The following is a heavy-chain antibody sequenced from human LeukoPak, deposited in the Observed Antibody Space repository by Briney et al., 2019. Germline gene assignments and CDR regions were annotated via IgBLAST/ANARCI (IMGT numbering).Heavy chain of an antibody. D-gene: IGHD4/OR15-4a*01. V-gene: IGHV5-10-1*01. J-gene: IGHJ6*02. CDR3: ARRLSEDGMDV. CDR1: GYIFTSYW. CDR2: IDPSDSYT. Sequence: GASLMISCKGSGYIFTSYWISWVRQLPGKGLEWMGRIDPSDSYTNYSPSFQGHVTISADKSISTAYLQWSSLKASDTAMYYCARRLSEDGMDVWGQGTTVTVSS.